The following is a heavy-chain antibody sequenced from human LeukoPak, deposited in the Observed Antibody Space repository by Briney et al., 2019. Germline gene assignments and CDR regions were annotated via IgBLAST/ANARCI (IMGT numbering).Heavy chain of an antibody. J-gene: IGHJ5*02. CDR3: ARPYCTGGSCSFGWFDP. CDR2: INPGGGST. V-gene: IGHV1-46*01. Sequence: ASVKVSCKASGYTFTSHYMHWVRQAPGQGLEWMGMINPGGGSTSYAQKFQGRVTMTRDTSTSTVYMEVSSLRSEDAAVYYCARPYCTGGSCSFGWFDPWGQGTLVTVSS. CDR1: GYTFTSHY. D-gene: IGHD2-15*01.